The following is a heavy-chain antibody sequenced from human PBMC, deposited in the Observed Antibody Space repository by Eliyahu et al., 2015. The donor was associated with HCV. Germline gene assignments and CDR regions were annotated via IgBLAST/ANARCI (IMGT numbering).Heavy chain of an antibody. CDR1: GFTFSSYG. CDR3: AKEGYYGSGSFTDY. CDR2: ISHDGSNK. Sequence: QVQLVESGGGVVQPGRSLRLSCAASGFTFSSYGMHWVRQAPGKGLEGVAVISHDGSNKYYADSGKGRFTISRDNSKNTLYLQMNILRAEDTAVYYCAKEGYYGSGSFTDYWGQGTLVTVSS. V-gene: IGHV3-30*18. J-gene: IGHJ4*02. D-gene: IGHD3-10*01.